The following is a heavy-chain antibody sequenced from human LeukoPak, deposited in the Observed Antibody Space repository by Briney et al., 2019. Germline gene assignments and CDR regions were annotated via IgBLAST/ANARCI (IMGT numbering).Heavy chain of an antibody. V-gene: IGHV1-2*02. J-gene: IGHJ4*01. Sequence: ASVKVSCKASGYTFTGYYMHWVRQAPGQGLEWMGWINPNSGGTNYAQKFQGRVTMTTDTSTSTAYMELSRLRSDDTAVYYCARVLFYSSGNKSNRXDXXGXXTXXTVS. D-gene: IGHD6-19*01. CDR1: GYTFTGYY. CDR2: INPNSGGT. CDR3: ARVLFYSSGNKSNRXDX.